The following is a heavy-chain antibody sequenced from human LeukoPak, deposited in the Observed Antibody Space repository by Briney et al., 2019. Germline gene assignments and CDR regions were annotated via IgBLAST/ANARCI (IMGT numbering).Heavy chain of an antibody. V-gene: IGHV4-39*01. D-gene: IGHD3-10*01. CDR2: IYYSGST. Sequence: PGGSLRLSCAASGFIFSNYWMSWVRQAPGKGLEWIGSIYYSGSTYYNPSLKSRVTISVDTSKNQFSLKLNSVTATDTAVYYCARHYGPWGQGTLVTVSS. CDR3: ARHYGP. CDR1: GFIFSNYW. J-gene: IGHJ4*02.